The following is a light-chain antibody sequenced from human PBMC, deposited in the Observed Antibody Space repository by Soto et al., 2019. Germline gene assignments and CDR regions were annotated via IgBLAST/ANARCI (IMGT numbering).Light chain of an antibody. V-gene: IGKV1-39*01. Sequence: DIQMSQSPSSLSASVGDRVTITCRASESINRHLNWYQQKPGKAPKLLIYAASSLQNGVPSRFSGSGSGTDFTLTISNLQPEDFATYYCQQSYSTLSITFGQGTRLEIK. CDR1: ESINRH. J-gene: IGKJ5*01. CDR2: AAS. CDR3: QQSYSTLSIT.